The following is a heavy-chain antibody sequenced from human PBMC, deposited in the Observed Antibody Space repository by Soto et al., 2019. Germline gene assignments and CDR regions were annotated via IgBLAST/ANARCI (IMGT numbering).Heavy chain of an antibody. Sequence: GGSLRLSCAASGFTFSSYAMHWVRQAPGKGLEWVAVISHDEFNKFYADSVEGRFTISRDNSKNTLYLQMNSLRAEDTAVYFCAKEQLVPSGYYYGLDVWGQGTTVTVSS. V-gene: IGHV3-30-3*01. CDR1: GFTFSSYA. J-gene: IGHJ6*02. D-gene: IGHD6-6*01. CDR3: AKEQLVPSGYYYGLDV. CDR2: ISHDEFNK.